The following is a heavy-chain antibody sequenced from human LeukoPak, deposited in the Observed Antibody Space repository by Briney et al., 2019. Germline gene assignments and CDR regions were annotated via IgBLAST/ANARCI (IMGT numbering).Heavy chain of an antibody. CDR3: ARRKRQWELLDYFDY. D-gene: IGHD1-26*01. CDR1: GYSFTSYW. J-gene: IGHJ4*02. Sequence: GESLKISCKGSGYSFTSYWIGWVRQMPGKGLEWMGIIYPGDSDTRYSLSFQGQVTISADKSVSTAYLQWSSLKASDTAMYYCARRKRQWELLDYFDYWGQGTLVTVSS. CDR2: IYPGDSDT. V-gene: IGHV5-51*01.